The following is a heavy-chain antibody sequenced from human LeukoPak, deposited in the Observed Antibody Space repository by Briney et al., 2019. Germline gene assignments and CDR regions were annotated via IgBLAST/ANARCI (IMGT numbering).Heavy chain of an antibody. CDR3: AKPSPTVTIGSGGNAFDI. D-gene: IGHD4-17*01. CDR2: ISYDESNT. CDR1: GFTISRYG. V-gene: IGHV3-30*18. Sequence: GGSLRLSCVASGFTISRYGMHWVRQAPGKGLEWVAVISYDESNTYYADFVKGRFTISRDNSKNTLYLQMNSLRAEDTAMYYCAKPSPTVTIGSGGNAFDIWGQGTMVTVSS. J-gene: IGHJ3*02.